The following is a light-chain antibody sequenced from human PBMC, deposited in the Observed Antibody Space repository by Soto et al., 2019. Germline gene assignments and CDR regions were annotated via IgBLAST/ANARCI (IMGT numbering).Light chain of an antibody. CDR3: QQYGSSPPWT. Sequence: EIVFTQSPGTLSFSPGERATLSCRASQSVSSVYLAWYQQKPGQAPRLLIYGASSRATGIPDRFSGSGSGTDFTLTISRLEPEDFAVYYCQQYGSSPPWTFGQGTKV. CDR1: QSVSSVY. J-gene: IGKJ1*01. V-gene: IGKV3-20*01. CDR2: GAS.